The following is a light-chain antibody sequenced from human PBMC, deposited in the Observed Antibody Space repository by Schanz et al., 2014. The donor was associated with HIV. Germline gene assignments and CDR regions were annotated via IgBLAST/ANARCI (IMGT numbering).Light chain of an antibody. V-gene: IGLV1-40*01. CDR2: GNT. Sequence: QSVLTQPPSVSGAPGQRVTISCSGSNSNIGTGFDVHWYQHLPGTAPKLLIYGNTNRPSGVPDRFSGSKSGTSASLAISGLQAEDEADYFCQSFDSSLNGVVFGGGTKVTVL. J-gene: IGLJ3*02. CDR1: NSNIGTGFD. CDR3: QSFDSSLNGVV.